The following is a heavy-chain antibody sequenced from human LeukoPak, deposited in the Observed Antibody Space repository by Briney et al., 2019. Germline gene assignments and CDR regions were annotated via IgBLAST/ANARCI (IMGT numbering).Heavy chain of an antibody. J-gene: IGHJ4*02. D-gene: IGHD6-19*01. Sequence: GGSLRLSCAVSGFIFDDYGMHWVRQAPGKGLEWVAGISWNSANTGYADSVKGRFTISRDNAKNSLYLQINSLRPEDTALYYCVKHISGWSYFDYWGQGTLVTVSP. CDR3: VKHISGWSYFDY. CDR1: GFIFDDYG. CDR2: ISWNSANT. V-gene: IGHV3-9*01.